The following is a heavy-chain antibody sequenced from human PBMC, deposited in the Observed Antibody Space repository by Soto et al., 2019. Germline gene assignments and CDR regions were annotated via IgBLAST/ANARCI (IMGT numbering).Heavy chain of an antibody. D-gene: IGHD2-2*01. CDR3: TKALSGGGYCSSTSCYGPGY. Sequence: PGGSLRLSCAASGFTFSSYAMSWVRQAPGKGLEWVSAISGSGGSTYYADSVKGRFTISRDNSKNTLYLQMNSLRAEDTAVYYFTKALSGGGYCSSTSCYGPGYWGQGTLVTVFS. CDR2: ISGSGGST. J-gene: IGHJ4*02. V-gene: IGHV3-23*01. CDR1: GFTFSSYA.